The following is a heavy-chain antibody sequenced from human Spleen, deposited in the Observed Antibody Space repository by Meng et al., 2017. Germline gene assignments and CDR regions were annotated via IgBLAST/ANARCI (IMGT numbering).Heavy chain of an antibody. Sequence: GGSLRLSCAASGFIFNNYAMNWVRQAPGKGLEWVSVISGSGGSKYYADSVKGRFTISRDNSKNTLYLQMNSLRAEDMAVYYCAKDQGLRLGTDWLKQHPSDDAFDIWGQGTRVTVSS. J-gene: IGHJ3*02. D-gene: IGHD1/OR15-1a*01. CDR2: ISGSGGSK. CDR1: GFIFNNYA. CDR3: AKDQGLRLGTDWLKQHPSDDAFDI. V-gene: IGHV3-23*01.